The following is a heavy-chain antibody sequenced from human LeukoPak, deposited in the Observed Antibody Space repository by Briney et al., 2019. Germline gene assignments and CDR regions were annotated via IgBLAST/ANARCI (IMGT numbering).Heavy chain of an antibody. V-gene: IGHV3-7*01. CDR3: AKVYTKQKLDFDY. CDR1: GFTFSSYW. Sequence: QSGGSLRLSCAPSGFTFSSYWMSWVRQAPGKGLEWVANIKQDGSEKYYVDSVKGRFTIYRDNAKNSLYMQMNSLRAEDTAVYYCAKVYTKQKLDFDYWGQGTLVTVSS. CDR2: IKQDGSEK. J-gene: IGHJ4*02. D-gene: IGHD6-13*01.